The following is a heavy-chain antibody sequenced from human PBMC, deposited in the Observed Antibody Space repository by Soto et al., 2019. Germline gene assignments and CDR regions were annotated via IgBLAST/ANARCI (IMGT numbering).Heavy chain of an antibody. J-gene: IGHJ4*02. Sequence: GGSLRLSCAASGFTFSDYYMSWIRQAPGKGLEWVSYISSSGDTDYADSVKGRFTISRDNAKNSLHLEMNNLRAEDTAMYYCVRSSGWTGDYWGQGILVTVSS. D-gene: IGHD3-10*01. CDR1: GFTFSDYY. CDR2: ISSSGDT. V-gene: IGHV3-11*04. CDR3: VRSSGWTGDY.